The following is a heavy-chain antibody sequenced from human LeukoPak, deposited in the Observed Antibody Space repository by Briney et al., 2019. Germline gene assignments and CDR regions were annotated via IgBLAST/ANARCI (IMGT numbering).Heavy chain of an antibody. CDR1: GFIFSSFG. V-gene: IGHV3-33*01. J-gene: IGHJ4*02. CDR2: HFASNK. Sequence: GGSLRLSCVTSGFIFSSFGIHWVRQAPGKGLEWVAWHFASNKYYAESVRGRFTMSRDNSKSTLYLQMDSLRVEDTAVYYCARDLCSTTSCFDYWGQGTLVSVSS. D-gene: IGHD2-2*01. CDR3: ARDLCSTTSCFDY.